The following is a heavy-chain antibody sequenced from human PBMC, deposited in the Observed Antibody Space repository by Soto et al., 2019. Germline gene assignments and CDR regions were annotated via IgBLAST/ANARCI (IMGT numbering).Heavy chain of an antibody. D-gene: IGHD5-12*01. Sequence: QVQLVQSGAEVKEPGSSVKVSCKASGGTFSTSTFTWVRQAPGQGLEWMGRIIPILDTADYAQKFQGNVTITADKSTSTAFMELSSLRAEDTGMYYCARDSPIGSVLSRYDAIDIWGQGTLVTVSP. CDR1: GGTFSTST. CDR2: IIPILDTA. CDR3: ARDSPIGSVLSRYDAIDI. J-gene: IGHJ4*02. V-gene: IGHV1-69*08.